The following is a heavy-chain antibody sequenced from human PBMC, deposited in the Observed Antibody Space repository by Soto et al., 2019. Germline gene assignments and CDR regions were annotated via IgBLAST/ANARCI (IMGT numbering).Heavy chain of an antibody. CDR2: LYWNGIE. CDR1: RFSLSSSGES. Sequence: QITLKESGPTLVKPTQTRTLTCTFSRFSLSSSGESVGWIRQPPGKALEWLALLYWNGIERYSPSLKSRLTVFKDASKSQVVLTMTNMDPVDTATYFCAHGDPLDFHYWGQGTLVTVSP. J-gene: IGHJ4*02. V-gene: IGHV2-5*01. D-gene: IGHD3-10*01. CDR3: AHGDPLDFHY.